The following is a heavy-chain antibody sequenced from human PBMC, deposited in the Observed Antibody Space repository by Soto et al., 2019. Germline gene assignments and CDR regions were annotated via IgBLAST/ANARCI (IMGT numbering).Heavy chain of an antibody. V-gene: IGHV1-18*01. D-gene: IGHD2-21*02. J-gene: IGHJ4*01. CDR1: GYTFTRSG. CDR3: ARVTGDCDSDCYDVYFDF. CDR2: ISTYNGDT. Sequence: GASVKVSCKASGYTFTRSGISWVRQAPGQGLEWMGWISTYNGDTNYAQTFQGRVTMTTDTSTSTVHMEVRSPRSDDTAVYYCARVTGDCDSDCYDVYFDFWGQGTLVTVSS.